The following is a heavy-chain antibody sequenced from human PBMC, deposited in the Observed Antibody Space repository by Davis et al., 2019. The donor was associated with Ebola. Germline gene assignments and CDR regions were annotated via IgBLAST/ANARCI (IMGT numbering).Heavy chain of an antibody. Sequence: GSLRLSCTVSTGSIRPYYWGWIRQPPGKGLEWIGSIYYSGSTYYNPSLKSRVTISVDTSKNQFSLKLSSVTAADTAVYYCARQGGDSSSWFDWGQGTLVTVSS. CDR2: IYYSGST. CDR3: ARQGGDSSSWFD. V-gene: IGHV4-39*01. J-gene: IGHJ4*02. CDR1: TGSIRPYY. D-gene: IGHD6-13*01.